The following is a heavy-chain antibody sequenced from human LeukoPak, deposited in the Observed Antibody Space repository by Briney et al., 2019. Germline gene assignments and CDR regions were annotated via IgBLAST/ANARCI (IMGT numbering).Heavy chain of an antibody. CDR3: ARGWELGPGAFDI. CDR2: IHSGGST. D-gene: IGHD1-26*01. J-gene: IGHJ3*02. V-gene: IGHV3-53*04. CDR1: GFTVSSNY. Sequence: GGSLRLSCAASGFTVSSNYMSWVRPAPGKGVEWVSVIHSGGSTYYADSVKGRFTISRHNSKNTLYLQMNSLRAEDTAVYYCARGWELGPGAFDIWGQGTMVTVSS.